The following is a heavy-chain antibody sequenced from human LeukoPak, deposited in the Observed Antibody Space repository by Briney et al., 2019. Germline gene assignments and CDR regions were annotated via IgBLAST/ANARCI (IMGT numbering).Heavy chain of an antibody. V-gene: IGHV5-51*01. CDR3: ARSLPITLSDAFDI. CDR2: IYPGDSDT. D-gene: IGHD2-21*02. J-gene: IGHJ3*02. CDR1: GYGFTSYW. Sequence: RGESLKISCKGSGYGFTSYWIGWVRQMPGKGLEWMGIIYPGDSDTRYSPSFQGQVTISADKSISTAYLQWSSLKASDTAMYYCARSLPITLSDAFDIWGQGTMVTVSS.